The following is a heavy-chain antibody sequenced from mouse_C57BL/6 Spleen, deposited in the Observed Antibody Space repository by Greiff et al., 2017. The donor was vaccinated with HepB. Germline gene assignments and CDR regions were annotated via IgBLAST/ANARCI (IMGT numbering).Heavy chain of an antibody. CDR2: ISSGSSTI. D-gene: IGHD1-1*01. V-gene: IGHV5-17*01. Sequence: EVKLVESGGGLVKPGGSLKLSCAASGFTFSDYGMHWVRQAPEKGLEWVAYISSGSSTIYYADTVKGRFTISRDNAKNTRFLHRTSLRSEDTAMYDCAKVYDGSSMDYWGQGTSVTVSS. CDR3: AKVYDGSSMDY. J-gene: IGHJ4*01. CDR1: GFTFSDYG.